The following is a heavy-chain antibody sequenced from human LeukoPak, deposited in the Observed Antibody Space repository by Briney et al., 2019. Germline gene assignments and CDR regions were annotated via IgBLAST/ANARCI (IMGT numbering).Heavy chain of an antibody. Sequence: GESLKISFKGSGYRFTSYWIGWVRQMPGKGLEWMGIIYPGDSDTRYSPSFQGQVTISADKSISTAYLQWSSLKASDTAMYYCAGPYYYGSGSYYFDYWGQGTLVTVSS. V-gene: IGHV5-51*01. D-gene: IGHD3-10*01. CDR3: AGPYYYGSGSYYFDY. J-gene: IGHJ4*02. CDR1: GYRFTSYW. CDR2: IYPGDSDT.